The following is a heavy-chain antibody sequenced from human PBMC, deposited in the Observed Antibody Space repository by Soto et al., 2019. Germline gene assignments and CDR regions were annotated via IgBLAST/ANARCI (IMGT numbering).Heavy chain of an antibody. CDR1: GGSVRNYY. Sequence: QVQLQESGPGVVKSSETLSLICTVSGGSVRNYYWNWIRQPPGKGLEWIGYIYHDGTTKDNPSLKSRLTMSVDTSKSQVSLMLRSVTAADTAIYFCAASYGSGSYPDYWGQGTLVTVSS. CDR3: AASYGSGSYPDY. J-gene: IGHJ4*02. CDR2: IYHDGTT. D-gene: IGHD3-10*01. V-gene: IGHV4-59*08.